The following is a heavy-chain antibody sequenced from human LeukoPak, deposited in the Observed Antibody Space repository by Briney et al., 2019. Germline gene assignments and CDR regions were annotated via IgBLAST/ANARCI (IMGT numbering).Heavy chain of an antibody. CDR3: ARASADILTGYPRPFRPLDY. D-gene: IGHD3-9*01. CDR2: ISYDGSNK. V-gene: IGHV3-30-3*01. J-gene: IGHJ4*02. CDR1: GFTFSSYA. Sequence: GGSLRLSCAASGFTFSSYAMHWVRQAPGKGLEWVAVISYDGSNKYYADSVKGRFTISRDNSKNTLYLQMNSLRAEDTAVYYCARASADILTGYPRPFRPLDYWGQGTLVTVSS.